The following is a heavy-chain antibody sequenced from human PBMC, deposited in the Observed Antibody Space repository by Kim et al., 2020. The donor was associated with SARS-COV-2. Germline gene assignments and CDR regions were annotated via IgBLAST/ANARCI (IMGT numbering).Heavy chain of an antibody. V-gene: IGHV4-4*07. CDR1: GGSISSYY. Sequence: SETLSLTCNVSGGSISSYYWSWIRQPAGKGLEWIVHIYTSGSTNYNPSLKSRVTMSVDTSKNQFSLKLSSVTAADTAVYYCARVSLGDYDFLTGYPYNAFDIWGQGTMVTVSP. D-gene: IGHD3-9*01. CDR3: ARVSLGDYDFLTGYPYNAFDI. J-gene: IGHJ3*02. CDR2: IYTSGST.